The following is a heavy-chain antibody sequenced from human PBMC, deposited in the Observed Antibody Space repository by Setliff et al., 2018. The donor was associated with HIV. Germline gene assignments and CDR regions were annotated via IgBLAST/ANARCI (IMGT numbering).Heavy chain of an antibody. V-gene: IGHV4-39*01. Sequence: PSETLSLTCTVSGGSISSSSYYWGWIRQPPGKGLEWIGSINYRGNTYYNPPLTSRAAIFVDTSKNQNSLKLSSVTAADTAVYYCASLNGSESPYIYYYYMDVWGKGTTVTVSS. CDR2: INYRGNT. CDR3: ASLNGSESPYIYYYYMDV. CDR1: GGSISSSSYY. D-gene: IGHD3-10*01. J-gene: IGHJ6*03.